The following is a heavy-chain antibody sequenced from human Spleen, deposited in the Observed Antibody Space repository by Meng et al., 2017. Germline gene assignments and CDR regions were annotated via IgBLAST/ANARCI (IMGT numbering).Heavy chain of an antibody. D-gene: IGHD4-11*01. CDR3: ARGPTTMAHDFDY. CDR2: IYYSGST. J-gene: IGHJ4*02. V-gene: IGHV4-61*03. Sequence: QVQLQESGPGLVRPSETLSLTCTVSGGSVSSESYYWTWIRQPPGKGLEWIGYIYYSGSTYYNPSLKSLVTISVDTSQNNLSLKLSSVTAADSAVYYCARGPTTMAHDFDYWGQGTLVTVSS. CDR1: GGSVSSESYY.